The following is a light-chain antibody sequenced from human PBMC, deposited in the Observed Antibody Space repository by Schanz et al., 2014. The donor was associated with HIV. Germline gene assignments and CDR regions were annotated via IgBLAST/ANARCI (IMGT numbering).Light chain of an antibody. CDR3: SSYTSRYTWV. J-gene: IGLJ3*02. Sequence: QSVLTQPASVSGSPGQSITISCSGVRNNVGIYDLVSWYQHHPGKGPKLLIYEVTKRPSGVSNRFSGSKSGNTASLTISGLQAEDEADYYCSSYTSRYTWVFAGGTKLTVL. CDR1: RNNVGIYDL. V-gene: IGLV2-14*02. CDR2: EVT.